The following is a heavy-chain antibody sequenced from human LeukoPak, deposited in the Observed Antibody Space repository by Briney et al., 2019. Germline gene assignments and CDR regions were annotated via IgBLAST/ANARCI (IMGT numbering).Heavy chain of an antibody. D-gene: IGHD3-22*01. CDR3: ARGEPHYYYDSSGYYYP. Sequence: PSETLSLTCAVYGGSFSGYYWSWIRQPPGKGLEWIGEINHSGSTNYNPSLKSRVTISVDTSMNQFSLKLSSVTAADTAVYYCARGEPHYYYDSSGYYYPWGQGTLVTVSS. CDR1: GGSFSGYY. CDR2: INHSGST. J-gene: IGHJ5*02. V-gene: IGHV4-34*01.